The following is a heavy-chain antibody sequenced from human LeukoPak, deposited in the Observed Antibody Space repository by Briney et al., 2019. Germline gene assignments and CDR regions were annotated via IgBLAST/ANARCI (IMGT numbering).Heavy chain of an antibody. CDR1: ADSINTYF. V-gene: IGHV4-59*01. Sequence: SETLSLTCTVSADSINTYFWSWIRQPPGKGLEWIGFIYYSGSTSYNPSLQSRVSISLDTPKNQFSLKLTSVTAADTAVYYCARNQRGYSYGPFDYWGQGILVTVSS. CDR3: ARNQRGYSYGPFDY. D-gene: IGHD5-18*01. CDR2: IYYSGST. J-gene: IGHJ4*02.